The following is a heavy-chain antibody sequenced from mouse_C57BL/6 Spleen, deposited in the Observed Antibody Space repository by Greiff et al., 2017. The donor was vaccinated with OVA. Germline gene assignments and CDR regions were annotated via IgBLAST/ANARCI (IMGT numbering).Heavy chain of an antibody. Sequence: VKLQESGAELVRPGASVTLSCKASGYTFTDYEMHWVKQTPVHGLEWIGAIDPETGGTAYNQKFKGKAILTADKSSSTAYMELRSLTSEDSAVYYCTSSNWAWFAYWGQGTLVTVSA. V-gene: IGHV1-15*01. D-gene: IGHD4-1*01. CDR3: TSSNWAWFAY. J-gene: IGHJ3*01. CDR2: IDPETGGT. CDR1: GYTFTDYE.